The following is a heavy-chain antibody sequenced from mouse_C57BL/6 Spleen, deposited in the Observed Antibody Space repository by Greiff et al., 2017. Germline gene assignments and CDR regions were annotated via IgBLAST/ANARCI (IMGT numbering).Heavy chain of an antibody. CDR1: GYAFRSHW. J-gene: IGHJ4*01. D-gene: IGHD2-4*01. CDR2: IYPGDGDT. Sequence: VQLQQSGAELVQPGASVKISCKASGYAFRSHWMNWVKQRPGKGLEWIGQIYPGDGDTNYNGKFKGKATLTADKSSSTAYMQLSSLTSEDSAVXFWARSREKYDYDYAMDYWGQGTSVTVSS. V-gene: IGHV1-80*01. CDR3: ARSREKYDYDYAMDY.